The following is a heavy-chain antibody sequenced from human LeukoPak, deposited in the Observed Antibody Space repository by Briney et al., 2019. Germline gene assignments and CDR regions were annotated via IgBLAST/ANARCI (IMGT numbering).Heavy chain of an antibody. V-gene: IGHV4-39*07. J-gene: IGHJ4*02. CDR2: IYYSGST. CDR1: GGSISSSSYY. D-gene: IGHD6-19*01. CDR3: ARSVADPTFDY. Sequence: SETLSLTCTVSGGSISSSSYYWGWIRQPPGKGLEWIGSIYYSGSTYYNPSLKSRVTISVDTSKNQFSLKLSSVTAADTAVYYCARSVADPTFDYWGQGTLVTVSS.